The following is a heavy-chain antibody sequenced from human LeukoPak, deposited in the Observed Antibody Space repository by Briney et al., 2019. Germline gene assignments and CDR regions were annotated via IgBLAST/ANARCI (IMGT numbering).Heavy chain of an antibody. CDR3: AREGGSGINYYYGMDV. CDR1: GGSISSGDYY. V-gene: IGHV4-30-4*01. Sequence: SETLSLTCTVSGGSISSGDYYWSWIRQPPGKGLEWIGYIYYSGSTYYNPSLKSRVTISVDTSKNQFSLKLSSVTAADTAVYYCAREGGSGINYYYGMDVWGQGTTVTVSS. J-gene: IGHJ6*02. D-gene: IGHD3-10*01. CDR2: IYYSGST.